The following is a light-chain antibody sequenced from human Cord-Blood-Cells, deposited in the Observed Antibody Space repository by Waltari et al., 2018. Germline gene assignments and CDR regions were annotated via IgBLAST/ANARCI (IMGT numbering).Light chain of an antibody. CDR1: SSDVGGYND. J-gene: IGLJ1*01. V-gene: IGLV2-11*01. Sequence: QSALTHPRSVSGSPGQSVTTSCTGTSSDVGGYNDVSWYQQHPGKAPKLMIYDVSKRPAGGPDRFSGSKSGNTASLTISGLQAEDEADYYCCSYAGSYAYVFGTGTKGTVL. CDR3: CSYAGSYAYV. CDR2: DVS.